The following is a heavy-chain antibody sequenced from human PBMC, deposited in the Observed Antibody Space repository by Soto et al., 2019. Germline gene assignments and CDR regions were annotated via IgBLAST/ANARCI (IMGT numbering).Heavy chain of an antibody. CDR1: GYTFTSYY. J-gene: IGHJ6*02. CDR3: ARDLLLLWFGEFSYYYYYGMDV. D-gene: IGHD3-10*01. Sequence: ASVKVSCKAPGYTFTSYYMHWVRQAPGQGLEWMGIINPSGGSTSYAQKFQGRVTMTRYTSTSTVYMELSSLRSEDTAVYYCARDLLLLWFGEFSYYYYYGMDVWGQGTTVTVSS. CDR2: INPSGGST. V-gene: IGHV1-46*01.